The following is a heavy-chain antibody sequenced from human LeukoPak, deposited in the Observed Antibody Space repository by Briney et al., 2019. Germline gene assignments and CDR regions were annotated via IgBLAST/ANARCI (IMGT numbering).Heavy chain of an antibody. Sequence: PGGSLRLSCAASGFTFSTDNMNWVRQAPGKGLEWVSSITSTSSYRYYADPVKGRFTISRDNAQNSLYLHMSSLRAEDTAVYYCARDGFGYSSSSVWFDPWGQGTLVTVSS. CDR2: ITSTSSYR. V-gene: IGHV3-21*01. CDR1: GFTFSTDN. J-gene: IGHJ5*02. CDR3: ARDGFGYSSSSVWFDP. D-gene: IGHD6-13*01.